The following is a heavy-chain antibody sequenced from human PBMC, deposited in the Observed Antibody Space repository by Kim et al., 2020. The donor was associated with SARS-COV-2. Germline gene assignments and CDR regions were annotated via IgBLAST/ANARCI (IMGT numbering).Heavy chain of an antibody. Sequence: GGSLRLSCAASGFTFSSYGMHWVRQAPGKGLEWVAVIWYDGSTKYYADSVKGRFTISRDNSKNTLYLQMNSLRAEDTAVYYCAKAPRGGWYYFDYWGQGTLVTVSS. CDR3: AKAPRGGWYYFDY. CDR2: IWYDGSTK. CDR1: GFTFSSYG. D-gene: IGHD6-19*01. V-gene: IGHV3-33*06. J-gene: IGHJ4*02.